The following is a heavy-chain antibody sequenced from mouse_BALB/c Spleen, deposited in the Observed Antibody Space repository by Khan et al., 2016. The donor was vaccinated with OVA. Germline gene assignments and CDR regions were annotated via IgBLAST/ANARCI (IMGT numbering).Heavy chain of an antibody. Sequence: VELVESGPGLVAPSQSLSITCTVSGFSLTSYGVHWVRQPPGKGLEWLVVIWSDGFTTYNSALKSRLSISKDNSKSQIFLKMNSLQTDDTAMYXWARGIYYFGSRYMDYWGQGTSVTVSS. D-gene: IGHD1-1*01. J-gene: IGHJ4*01. CDR3: ARGIYYFGSRYMDY. V-gene: IGHV2-6*02. CDR2: IWSDGFT. CDR1: GFSLTSYG.